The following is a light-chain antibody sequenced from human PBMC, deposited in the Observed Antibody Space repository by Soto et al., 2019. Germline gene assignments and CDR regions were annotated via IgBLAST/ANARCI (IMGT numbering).Light chain of an antibody. CDR3: AAWDDSLSGVL. CDR2: RNN. V-gene: IGLV1-47*01. Sequence: QSVLSQPPSASGTPGQRVTVSCSGSSSNIGTNYVYWYQQLPATAPKLLIYRNNQRPSGVPDRFAGSKSGTSASLATSGLRSEDEADYFCAAWDDSLSGVLFGGGTKLTVL. CDR1: SSNIGTNY. J-gene: IGLJ3*02.